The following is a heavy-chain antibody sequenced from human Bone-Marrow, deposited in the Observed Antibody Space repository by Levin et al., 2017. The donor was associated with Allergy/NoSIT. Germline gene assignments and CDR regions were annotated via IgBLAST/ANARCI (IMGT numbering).Heavy chain of an antibody. CDR2: IKQDGSEK. V-gene: IGHV3-7*03. CDR3: AIEQQYYDFWSGYYKRDAFDI. Sequence: GGSLRLSCAASGFTFSSYWMSWVRQAPGKGLEWVANIKQDGSEKYYVDSVKGRFTISRDNAKNSLYLQMNSLRAEDTAVYYCAIEQQYYDFWSGYYKRDAFDIWGQGTMVTVSS. D-gene: IGHD3-3*01. J-gene: IGHJ3*02. CDR1: GFTFSSYW.